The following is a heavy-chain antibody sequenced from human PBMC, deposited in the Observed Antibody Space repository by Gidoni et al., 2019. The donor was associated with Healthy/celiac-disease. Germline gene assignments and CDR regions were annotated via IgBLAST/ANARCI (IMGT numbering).Heavy chain of an antibody. D-gene: IGHD6-13*01. J-gene: IGHJ6*02. CDR3: ARAYSLYGMDV. CDR2: ISYDGSNK. CDR1: GFTFSSYA. Sequence: QVQLVASVGGVVKPGWSLSRSCAASGFTFSSYAMHWVRQAPGKGLEWVAVISYDGSNKYYADSVKGRFTISRDNSKNTLYLQMNSLRAEDTAVYYCARAYSLYGMDVWGQGTTVTVSS. V-gene: IGHV3-30-3*01.